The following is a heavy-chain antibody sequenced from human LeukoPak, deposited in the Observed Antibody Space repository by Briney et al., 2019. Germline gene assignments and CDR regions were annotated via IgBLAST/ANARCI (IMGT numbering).Heavy chain of an antibody. Sequence: ASVKVSCKASVYTFTNYGISWVRQAPGQGLEWMGWISAYNGNTKYAQSLQGRVTMTADTSTTTAYMELRSLTSDDTAVYYCARDSYYYYTYYFDYWGQGTLVTVSS. CDR1: VYTFTNYG. CDR3: ARDSYYYYTYYFDY. CDR2: ISAYNGNT. D-gene: IGHD3-10*01. J-gene: IGHJ4*02. V-gene: IGHV1-18*01.